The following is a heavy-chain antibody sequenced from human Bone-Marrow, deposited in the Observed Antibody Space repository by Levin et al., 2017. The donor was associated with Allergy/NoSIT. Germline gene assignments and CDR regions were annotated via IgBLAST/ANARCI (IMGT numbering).Heavy chain of an antibody. CDR2: INHSGST. D-gene: IGHD6-19*01. V-gene: IGHV4-34*01. CDR1: GGSFSGYY. CDR3: ASPSSGWYVW. Sequence: SETLSLTCAVYGGSFSGYYWSWIRQPPGKGLEWIGEINHSGSTNYNPSLKSRVTISVDTSKNQFSLKLSSVTAADTAVYYCASPSSGWYVWWGQGTLVTVSS. J-gene: IGHJ4*02.